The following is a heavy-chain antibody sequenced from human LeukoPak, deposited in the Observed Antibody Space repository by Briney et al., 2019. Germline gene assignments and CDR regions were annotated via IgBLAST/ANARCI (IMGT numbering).Heavy chain of an antibody. Sequence: GESLKLSCKTSGYTFSTYWIGWVRQMAGKGLEYMGIINNGDSDTRYSPSFQSQATFSVDKSTSPSYVQWSSLQASDSATYYCARTLSGSYLFDYWGYPFDYWGEGALVTVSS. J-gene: IGHJ4*02. CDR2: INNGDSDT. CDR1: GYTFSTYW. D-gene: IGHD1-26*01. CDR3: ARTLSGSYLFDYWGYPFDY. V-gene: IGHV5-51*01.